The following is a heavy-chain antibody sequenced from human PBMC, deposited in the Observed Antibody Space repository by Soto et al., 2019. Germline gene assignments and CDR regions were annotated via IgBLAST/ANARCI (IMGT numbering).Heavy chain of an antibody. D-gene: IGHD6-19*01. CDR1: GGSISSYY. CDR2: IYYSGST. V-gene: IGHV4-59*01. CDR3: AGYSRGWFPGNRDY. Sequence: SETLSLTXTVSGGSISSYYWSWIRQPPGKGLEWIGYIYYSGSTNYNPSLKSRVTISVDTSKNQFSLKLSSVTAADTAVYYCAGYSRGWFPGNRDYWGQGTLVTVSS. J-gene: IGHJ4*02.